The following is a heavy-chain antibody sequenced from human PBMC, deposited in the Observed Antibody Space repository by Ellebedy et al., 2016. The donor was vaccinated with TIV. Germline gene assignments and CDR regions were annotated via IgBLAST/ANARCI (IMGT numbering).Heavy chain of an antibody. Sequence: AASVKVSCKASGYTFTQYAIHWLRQARGQGLEWLGWIHVADGKTKFLQKVQDRVTLTRDPSANTAYMHLSGLTSEDSGIYYCARDALGYCSGGSCTNSWFDPWGQGTLVTVSS. CDR3: ARDALGYCSGGSCTNSWFDP. V-gene: IGHV1-3*01. CDR1: GYTFTQYA. J-gene: IGHJ5*02. D-gene: IGHD2-15*01. CDR2: IHVADGKT.